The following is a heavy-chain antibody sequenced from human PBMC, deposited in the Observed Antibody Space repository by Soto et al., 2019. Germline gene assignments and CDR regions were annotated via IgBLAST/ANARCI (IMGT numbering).Heavy chain of an antibody. J-gene: IGHJ5*01. V-gene: IGHV5-10-1*01. CDR3: ARVHKNWFDS. CDR1: GYNFTAFW. CDR2: IDPSDSYT. Sequence: PGESLKISFKASGYNFTAFWIHWVRQMPGKGLEWLGKIDPSDSYTNYSPSFEGHVTISTDNSITTAYLQWSSLRASDTALYFCARVHKNWFDSWAQGTMVTVSS.